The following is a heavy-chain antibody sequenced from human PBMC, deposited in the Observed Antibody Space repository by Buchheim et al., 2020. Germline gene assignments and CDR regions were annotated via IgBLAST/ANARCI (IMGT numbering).Heavy chain of an antibody. CDR3: ARSRTAGTYYLDY. Sequence: EVQLVESGGGLVQPGGSLRLSCAASGFSFSSYTMNWVRQAPGKGLEWVSYIGSSGIAKYYADSVKGRFTISRDNANKSLDLQMNSLRVEDTAVYYCARSRTAGTYYLDYWGQGAL. V-gene: IGHV3-48*01. CDR2: IGSSGIAK. J-gene: IGHJ4*02. D-gene: IGHD6-19*01. CDR1: GFSFSSYT.